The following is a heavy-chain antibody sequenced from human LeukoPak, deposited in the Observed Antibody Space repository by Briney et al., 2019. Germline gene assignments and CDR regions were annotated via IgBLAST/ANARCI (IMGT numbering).Heavy chain of an antibody. CDR2: IITIFGTA. J-gene: IGHJ5*02. Sequence: SSVKVSCKASAGTFSSYAISWVRHPPAQGIEWMGGIITIFGTANYAQKFEGRVTITTDESTSTAYMELSSLRSEETAVYYCARDSFGSGSYHPWGQGTLVTVSS. D-gene: IGHD3-10*01. V-gene: IGHV1-69*05. CDR3: ARDSFGSGSYHP. CDR1: AGTFSSYA.